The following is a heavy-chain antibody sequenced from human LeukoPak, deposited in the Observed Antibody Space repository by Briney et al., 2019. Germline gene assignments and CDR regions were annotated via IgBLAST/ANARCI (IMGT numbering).Heavy chain of an antibody. V-gene: IGHV4-4*07. J-gene: IGHJ5*02. CDR2: INTSGTT. D-gene: IGHD1-26*01. CDR1: GGSISGYY. Sequence: SETLSLTCTVSGGSISGYYWSWIRQPAGKGLEWIGRINTSGTTHYNPSLKSRVTMSVDTSKNQFSLKLSSVTAADTALYYCARNMGFNWFDPWGQGTLVTVSS. CDR3: ARNMGFNWFDP.